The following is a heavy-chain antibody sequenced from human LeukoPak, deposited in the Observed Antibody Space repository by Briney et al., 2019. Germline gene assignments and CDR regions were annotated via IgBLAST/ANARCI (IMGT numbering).Heavy chain of an antibody. D-gene: IGHD5-18*01. J-gene: IGHJ4*02. Sequence: GGSLRLSCAASGFTFSSYAITWVRQAPGKGLEWVSAVSSNGAKTYYADSVKGRFTISRDNSKNTLYLQMNSLRAEDTAVYYCARGDGYSYGELDYWGQGTLVTVSS. CDR3: ARGDGYSYGELDY. CDR1: GFTFSSYA. V-gene: IGHV3-23*01. CDR2: VSSNGAKT.